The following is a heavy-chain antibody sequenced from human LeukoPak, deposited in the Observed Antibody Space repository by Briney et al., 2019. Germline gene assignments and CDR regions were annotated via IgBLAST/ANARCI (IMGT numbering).Heavy chain of an antibody. J-gene: IGHJ4*02. CDR2: IYYSWNT. V-gene: IGHV4-30-4*08. CDR1: GGTINSDTYY. D-gene: IGHD5/OR15-5a*01. Sequence: PSETLSLTCTVSGGTINSDTYYWTWIPQPPGKGLEWIGYIYYSWNTYYNPSLKSRVTISIDTSKNEFSLRLSSVTAADAAVYSCARHGQHTWVYGGGWGQGTLVTVSS. CDR3: ARHGQHTWVYGGG.